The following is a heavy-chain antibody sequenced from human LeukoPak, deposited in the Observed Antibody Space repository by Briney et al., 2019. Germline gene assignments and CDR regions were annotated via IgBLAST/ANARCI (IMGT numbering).Heavy chain of an antibody. Sequence: GGSLRLSCAASGVTFSSYGMHWVHQAPGKGLEWVALISSDGNDKLYGDSVKGRFTISRDDSKSTLYLQMNSLRAEDTAVYYCTTKVIRGNSGDDYDDWGQGTLVTVSS. V-gene: IGHV3-30*03. CDR3: TTKVIRGNSGDDYDD. CDR2: ISSDGNDK. J-gene: IGHJ4*02. D-gene: IGHD5-12*01. CDR1: GVTFSSYG.